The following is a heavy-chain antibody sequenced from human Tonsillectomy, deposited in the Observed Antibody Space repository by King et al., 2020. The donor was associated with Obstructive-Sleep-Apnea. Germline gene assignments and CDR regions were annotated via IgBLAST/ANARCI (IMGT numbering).Heavy chain of an antibody. V-gene: IGHV1-2*02. Sequence: VQLVESGAEVKKPGASVKVSCKASGYTFTGYYMHWVRQAPGQGLEWMGWINPNSGGTNYAQKFQGRVTMTRDTSISTAYMELSRLRSDDTAVYYCARYSGYDFPENHYFDYWGQGTLVTVSS. D-gene: IGHD5-12*01. CDR2: INPNSGGT. CDR1: GYTFTGYY. CDR3: ARYSGYDFPENHYFDY. J-gene: IGHJ4*02.